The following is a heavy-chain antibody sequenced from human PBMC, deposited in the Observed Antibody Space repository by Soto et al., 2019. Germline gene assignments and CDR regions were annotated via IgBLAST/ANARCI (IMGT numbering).Heavy chain of an antibody. CDR2: IYYSGST. CDR3: ASSPSVRYGYSSWFDP. J-gene: IGHJ5*02. V-gene: IGHV4-31*03. CDR1: GGSISSGGYY. Sequence: QVQLQESGPGLVKPSQTLSLTCTVSGGSISSGGYYWSWIRQHPGKGLEWIGYIYYSGSTDYNPSLKSRVTISVDTSKNQFSLKLSSVTAADTAVYYCASSPSVRYGYSSWFDPWGQGTLVTVSS. D-gene: IGHD5-18*01.